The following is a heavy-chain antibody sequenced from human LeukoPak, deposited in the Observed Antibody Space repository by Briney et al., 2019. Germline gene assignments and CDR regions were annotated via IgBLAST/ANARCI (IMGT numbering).Heavy chain of an antibody. CDR3: ARDIPYGLSYFDY. V-gene: IGHV3-7*04. CDR2: IKEDGSDA. Sequence: GGSLRLSCSASGFTLRSFWMTWVRQAPGKGPELVANIKEDGSDANYVDAVKGRFTISRDNAKDSLYLQMNSVRPEDTAVYYCARDIPYGLSYFDYWGQGTLVTVSS. CDR1: GFTLRSFW. J-gene: IGHJ4*02. D-gene: IGHD2-2*02.